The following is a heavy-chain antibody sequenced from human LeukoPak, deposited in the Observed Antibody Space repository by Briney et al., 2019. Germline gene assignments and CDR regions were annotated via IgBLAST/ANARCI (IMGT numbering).Heavy chain of an antibody. J-gene: IGHJ6*02. CDR3: ARDREYCSSTSCYRIWMDV. D-gene: IGHD2-2*01. Sequence: SETLSLTGTVSDGSISSYYWSWIRQPAGKGLEWIGRIYTSGSTNYNPSLKSRVTMSVDTSKNQFSLKLSSVTAADTAVYYCARDREYCSSTSCYRIWMDVWGQGTTVTVSS. CDR2: IYTSGST. V-gene: IGHV4-4*07. CDR1: DGSISSYY.